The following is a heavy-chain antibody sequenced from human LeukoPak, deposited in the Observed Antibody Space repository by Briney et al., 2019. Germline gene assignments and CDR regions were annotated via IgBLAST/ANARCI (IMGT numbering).Heavy chain of an antibody. J-gene: IGHJ4*02. V-gene: IGHV4-59*08. D-gene: IGHD3-10*01. CDR1: GGSITNYY. CDR2: IYYSGST. Sequence: SETLSLTCTVSGGSITNYYWTWIRQPPGKGLEWIGHIYYSGSTNYNPSLKSRVAMSVDTSQNQFSLKLSSVTAADTAVYYCATQILLCHYYWGQGTLVTVSS. CDR3: ATQILLCHYY.